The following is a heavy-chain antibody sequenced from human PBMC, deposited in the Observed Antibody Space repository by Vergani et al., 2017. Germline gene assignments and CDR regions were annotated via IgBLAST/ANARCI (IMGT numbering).Heavy chain of an antibody. Sequence: EVQLLESGGDLVQPGGSLRLSCAASGFTFNHYAMNWVRQAPGKGLEWVSGISGSGGSTYYAGSEKGRFTISRDSSKNTLYLQMNSLRAGDTAVYYCAKANPRNSGYDYLYYYHAMDVWGQGTTVTVSS. D-gene: IGHD5-12*01. CDR2: ISGSGGST. CDR3: AKANPRNSGYDYLYYYHAMDV. J-gene: IGHJ6*02. V-gene: IGHV3-23*01. CDR1: GFTFNHYA.